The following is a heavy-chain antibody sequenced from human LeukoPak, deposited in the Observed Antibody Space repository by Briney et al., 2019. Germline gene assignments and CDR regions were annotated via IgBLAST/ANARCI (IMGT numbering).Heavy chain of an antibody. J-gene: IGHJ6*03. D-gene: IGHD5-18*01. CDR1: GGSISSYC. CDR3: ARVGNSYGYYMDV. V-gene: IGHV4-59*01. Sequence: SETLSLTCTVSGGSISSYCWSWIRQPPGKGLEWIGYIYYSGSTNYNPSLKSRVTISVDTSKNQFSLKLSSVTAADTAVYYCARVGNSYGYYMDVWGKGTTVTVSS. CDR2: IYYSGST.